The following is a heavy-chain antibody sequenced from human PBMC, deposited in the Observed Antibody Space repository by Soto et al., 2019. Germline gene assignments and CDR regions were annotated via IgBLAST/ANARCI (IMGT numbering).Heavy chain of an antibody. Sequence: PAETLSLTCAVYGGAFIGYFWIWSRHPPGKGREWIGEINHSGSTNSNPSLKSRVTMSVDTTKNQFSLKLSSVTAADTAAYYCARGISMIVEVQRDAPDKYYFDSWSQGTLVTVSS. CDR3: ARGISMIVEVQRDAPDKYYFDS. CDR2: INHSGST. D-gene: IGHD3-22*01. V-gene: IGHV4-34*01. CDR1: GGAFIGYF. J-gene: IGHJ4*02.